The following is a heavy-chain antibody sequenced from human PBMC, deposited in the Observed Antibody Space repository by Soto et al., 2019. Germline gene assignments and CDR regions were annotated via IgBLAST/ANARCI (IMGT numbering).Heavy chain of an antibody. V-gene: IGHV4-31*01. D-gene: IGHD3-22*01. J-gene: IGHJ6*02. CDR1: GGSISSGGYY. CDR3: ARDRGYYDSSGYSHYYYGMDV. Sequence: QVQLQESGPGLVKPSQTLSLTCTVSGGSISSGGYYWSWIRQHPGKGLEWIGYIYYSGSTYYNPSPXXXVTISVDTSKXXFXLXXSSVTAADTAVYYCARDRGYYDSSGYSHYYYGMDVWGQGTTVTVSS. CDR2: IYYSGST.